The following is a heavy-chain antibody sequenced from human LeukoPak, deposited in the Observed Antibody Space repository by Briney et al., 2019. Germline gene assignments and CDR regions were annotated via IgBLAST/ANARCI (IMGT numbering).Heavy chain of an antibody. V-gene: IGHV1-46*03. CDR1: GYTFTSYY. CDR2: INPSGGST. J-gene: IGHJ6*02. D-gene: IGHD2-2*01. CDR3: ALGCSSTSCPTEDYYYYGMDV. Sequence: ASVKVSCKASGYTFTSYYMHWVRQAPGQGLEWMGIINPSGGSTSYAQKFQGRVTITADESTSTAYMELSSLRSEDTAVYYCALGCSSTSCPTEDYYYYGMDVWGQGTTVTVSS.